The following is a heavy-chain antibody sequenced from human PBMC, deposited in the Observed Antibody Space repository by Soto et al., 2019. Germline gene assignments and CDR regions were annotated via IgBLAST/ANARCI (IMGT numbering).Heavy chain of an antibody. CDR1: GFTFSSYA. CDR2: ISGSGGST. J-gene: IGHJ6*02. Sequence: PGGSLRLSGSAAGFTFSSYAVSWFRQAPWKGLEWVSAISGSGGSTYYADSVKGRFTISRDNSKNTLYLQMNSLRAEDTAVYYCAKDGGLGSSDGPSYYYGMDVWGQGTTVTVSS. D-gene: IGHD6-6*01. V-gene: IGHV3-23*01. CDR3: AKDGGLGSSDGPSYYYGMDV.